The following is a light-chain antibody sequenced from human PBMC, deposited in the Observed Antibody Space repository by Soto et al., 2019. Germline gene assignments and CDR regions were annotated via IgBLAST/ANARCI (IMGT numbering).Light chain of an antibody. CDR3: CAYAGSYLYV. J-gene: IGLJ1*01. CDR2: DVS. CDR1: SSDVGGYNY. V-gene: IGLV2-11*01. Sequence: QSALTQPRSVSGSPGQSGTISCTGTSSDVGGYNYVSWYQQHPGKAPKLMIYDVSKLPSGVPDRFSGSKSGNTASLTISGLQSEDEADYSCCAYAGSYLYVFGTGTKVNVL.